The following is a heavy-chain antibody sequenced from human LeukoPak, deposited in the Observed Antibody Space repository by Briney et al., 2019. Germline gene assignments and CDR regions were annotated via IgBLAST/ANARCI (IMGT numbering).Heavy chain of an antibody. V-gene: IGHV1-69*05. Sequence: ASVKVSCKASGGTFSSYAISWVRQAPGQGLAWMGGIIPIFGTANYAQKFQGRVTITTDESTSTAYMELSSLRSEDTAVYYCAGAGIAARPPRDYYYYYYMDVWGKGTTVTVSS. CDR2: IIPIFGTA. CDR3: AGAGIAARPPRDYYYYYYMDV. J-gene: IGHJ6*03. D-gene: IGHD6-6*01. CDR1: GGTFSSYA.